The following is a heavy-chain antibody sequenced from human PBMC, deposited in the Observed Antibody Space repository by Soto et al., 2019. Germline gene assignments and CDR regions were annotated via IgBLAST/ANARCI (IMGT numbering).Heavy chain of an antibody. CDR1: GYTFTSYG. CDR3: ARVVVVPAATPRGYYYYYMDV. J-gene: IGHJ6*03. D-gene: IGHD2-2*01. CDR2: ISAYNGNT. Sequence: QVQLVQSGAEVKKPGASVKVSCKASGYTFTSYGISWVRQAPGQGLEWMGWISAYNGNTNYAQKLQGRVTMTTDTPTSTAYMELRSRRSDDTAVYYCARVVVVPAATPRGYYYYYMDVWGKGTTVTVSS. V-gene: IGHV1-18*01.